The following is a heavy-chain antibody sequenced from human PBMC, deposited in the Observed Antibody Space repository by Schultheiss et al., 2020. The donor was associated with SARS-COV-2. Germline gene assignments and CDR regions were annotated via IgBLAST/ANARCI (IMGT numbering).Heavy chain of an antibody. CDR2: VSHSGGT. V-gene: IGHV4-34*01. D-gene: IGHD3-22*01. Sequence: SETLSLTCAVYGESFNGFSWTWIRQSPGKGLEWIGQVSHSGGTHYSPSLKRRVTISVDTSKSQFSLRLRSVTAADTAIYYCARGQVDVNMMLVVIGFANWFDPWGQGTLVTVSS. CDR1: GESFNGFS. J-gene: IGHJ5*02. CDR3: ARGQVDVNMMLVVIGFANWFDP.